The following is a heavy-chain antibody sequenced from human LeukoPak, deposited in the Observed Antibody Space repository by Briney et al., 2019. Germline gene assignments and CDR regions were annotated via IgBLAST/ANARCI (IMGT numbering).Heavy chain of an antibody. Sequence: PGGSLRLSCAASGFTFSSHWMHWVRQAPGKGLGWVSGVKSEGRSTMYADSVKGRFTISRDNAKNTLYLQLNSLRAEDTAVYYCARANSGAYWDYFENWGQGTQVTVSS. J-gene: IGHJ4*02. CDR3: ARANSGAYWDYFEN. CDR1: GFTFSSHW. D-gene: IGHD1-26*01. CDR2: VKSEGRST. V-gene: IGHV3-74*03.